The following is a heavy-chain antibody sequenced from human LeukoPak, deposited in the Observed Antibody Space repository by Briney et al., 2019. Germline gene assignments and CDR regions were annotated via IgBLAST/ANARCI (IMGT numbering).Heavy chain of an antibody. CDR1: GYTFTSYG. V-gene: IGHV1-18*01. Sequence: ASVKVSCKASGYTFTSYGISWVRQAPGQGLEWMGWISAYNGNTNYAQKLQGRVTMTTDTSTSTAYMELRSLRSDDTVVYYCASHDSSGYYYVNWGQGTLVTVSS. J-gene: IGHJ4*02. CDR3: ASHDSSGYYYVN. D-gene: IGHD3-22*01. CDR2: ISAYNGNT.